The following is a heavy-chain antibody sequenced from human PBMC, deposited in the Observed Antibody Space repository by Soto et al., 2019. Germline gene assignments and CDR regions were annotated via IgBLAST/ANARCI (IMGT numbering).Heavy chain of an antibody. D-gene: IGHD1-20*01. J-gene: IGHJ4*02. Sequence: QVQLVQSGAEVKKPGASVKVSCKPSGYTFTGYYMHWVRQAPGQGLEWMGWINPNSGGTNYAQKFQGWVTMTRDTSISTAYMELSTLTSDDTAVYYCAGGHKYNWNCFDYWGQVTLVTVSS. V-gene: IGHV1-2*04. CDR1: GYTFTGYY. CDR2: INPNSGGT. CDR3: AGGHKYNWNCFDY.